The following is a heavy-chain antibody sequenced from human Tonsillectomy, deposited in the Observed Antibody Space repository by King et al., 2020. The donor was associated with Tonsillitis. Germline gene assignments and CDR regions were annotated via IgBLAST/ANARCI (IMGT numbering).Heavy chain of an antibody. CDR1: GFPFSTYW. CDR2: ISPDGTYI. D-gene: IGHD7-27*01. CDR3: AREYWGAGDN. V-gene: IGHV3-74*01. J-gene: IGHJ4*02. Sequence: VQLVESGGGLIQPGGSLRLSCAASGFPFSTYWMFWVRQGPGKGREWVSRISPDGTYISYADSVLGRFTISRDNAKNTLFLQLSSLRAEDTALYHCAREYWGAGDNWGQGSQVIVSS.